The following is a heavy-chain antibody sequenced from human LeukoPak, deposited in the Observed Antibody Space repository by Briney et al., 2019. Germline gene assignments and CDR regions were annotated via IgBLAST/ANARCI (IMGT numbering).Heavy chain of an antibody. Sequence: GGSLRLSCAASGFTFSSYDMHWVRQATGKGLEWVSAIGTAGDTYYPGSVKGRFTISRENAKNSLYLQMNSLRAGDTAVYYCARDMRNYYGPDYYYYYGMDVWGQGTTVTVSS. V-gene: IGHV3-13*01. J-gene: IGHJ6*02. D-gene: IGHD3-10*01. CDR2: IGTAGDT. CDR3: ARDMRNYYGPDYYYYYGMDV. CDR1: GFTFSSYD.